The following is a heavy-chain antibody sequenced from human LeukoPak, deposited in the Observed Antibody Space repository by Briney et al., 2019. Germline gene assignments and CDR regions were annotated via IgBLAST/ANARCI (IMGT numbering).Heavy chain of an antibody. D-gene: IGHD5-24*01. CDR2: ISYDGSNK. J-gene: IGHJ4*02. Sequence: GGSLRLSCAASGFTFSSYSMNWVRQAPGKGLEWVAVISYDGSNKYYADSVKGRFTISRDNSKNTLYLQMNSLRAEDTAVYYCARGGWSPADGYNFDYWGQGTLVTVSS. CDR1: GFTFSSYS. CDR3: ARGGWSPADGYNFDY. V-gene: IGHV3-30*03.